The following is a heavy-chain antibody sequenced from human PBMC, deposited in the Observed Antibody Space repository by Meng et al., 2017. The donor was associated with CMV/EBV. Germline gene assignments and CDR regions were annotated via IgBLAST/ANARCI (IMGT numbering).Heavy chain of an antibody. Sequence: SLRLSCAASGFIFSKAWMIWVRQAPGKGLEWVGRIKTKTDGGTTEYAAPVKDRFTISRDDSKTTLFLQMNSLKIEDTAVYYCTTGHYWGQGTLVTVSS. CDR2: IKTKTDGGTT. V-gene: IGHV3-15*01. CDR1: GFIFSKAW. CDR3: TTGHY. J-gene: IGHJ4*02.